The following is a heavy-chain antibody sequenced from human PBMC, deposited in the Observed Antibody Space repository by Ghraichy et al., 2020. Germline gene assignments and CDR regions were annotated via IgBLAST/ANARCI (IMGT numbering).Heavy chain of an antibody. D-gene: IGHD3-10*01. V-gene: IGHV3-23*01. Sequence: GISAGGGSTSYAASVKGRFTISRDNSQNTLYVQVNSLRADDTAVYYCAKEGERSVGDHRDSCGQGTLVTVSS. CDR2: ISAGGGST. J-gene: IGHJ4*02. CDR3: AKEGERSVGDHRDS.